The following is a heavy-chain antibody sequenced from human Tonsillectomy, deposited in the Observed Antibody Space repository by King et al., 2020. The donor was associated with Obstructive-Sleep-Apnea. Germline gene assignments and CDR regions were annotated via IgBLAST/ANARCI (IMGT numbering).Heavy chain of an antibody. CDR3: TRRGILGATTGYDY. Sequence: EVQLVESGGGLVQPGGSLTLSCAASGFSFSGSAMHWVRQASGKGLEWVGRVSSKANNYATAYAASVTGRFTISRDDSRHTAYLQMNSLKTEDTAVYFCTRRGILGATTGYDYWGQGTLVTVSS. D-gene: IGHD1-26*01. CDR2: VSSKANNYAT. J-gene: IGHJ4*02. V-gene: IGHV3-73*01. CDR1: GFSFSGSA.